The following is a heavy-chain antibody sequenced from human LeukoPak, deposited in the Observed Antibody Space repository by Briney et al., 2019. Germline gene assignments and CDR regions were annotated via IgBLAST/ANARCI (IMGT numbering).Heavy chain of an antibody. V-gene: IGHV3-23*01. Sequence: GGTLRLSCAASGFTFSSYGMSWVRQAPGKGLEWVSAISGSGGSTYYADSVKGRFTISRDNSKNTLYLQMNSLRAKDTAVYYCANYDSSGYDFDYWGQGTLVTVSS. CDR2: ISGSGGST. D-gene: IGHD3-22*01. CDR1: GFTFSSYG. J-gene: IGHJ4*02. CDR3: ANYDSSGYDFDY.